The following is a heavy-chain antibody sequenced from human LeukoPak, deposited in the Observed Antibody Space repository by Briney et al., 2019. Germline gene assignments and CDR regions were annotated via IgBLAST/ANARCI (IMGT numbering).Heavy chain of an antibody. CDR1: GFTFSSSA. Sequence: GGSLRLSCAASGFTFSSSAMSWVRQAPGKGLEWVAAISDTGRLSYCADSVNGRFTISRDNSKNTLYLQVNSLRAEDTAVYYCAKSSGWGYGGDYWGQGTLVTVSS. D-gene: IGHD5-12*01. CDR3: AKSSGWGYGGDY. J-gene: IGHJ4*02. CDR2: ISDTGRLS. V-gene: IGHV3-23*01.